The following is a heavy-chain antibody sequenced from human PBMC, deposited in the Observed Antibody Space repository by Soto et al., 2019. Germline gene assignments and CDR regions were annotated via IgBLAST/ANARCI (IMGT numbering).Heavy chain of an antibody. J-gene: IGHJ6*02. CDR2: ISSTSSSR. D-gene: IGHD3-10*01. CDR3: ARRITMVRGPYYYYGMDV. Sequence: EFQLVESGGGLVEPGGSLRLSCAGSGFTFSSHNMNWVRQAPGKGLEWISYISSTSSSRYYADSVKGRFTISRDNAKNSLYLQMNSLRDEDTGVYYCARRITMVRGPYYYYGMDVWGQGTTVTVSS. CDR1: GFTFSSHN. V-gene: IGHV3-48*02.